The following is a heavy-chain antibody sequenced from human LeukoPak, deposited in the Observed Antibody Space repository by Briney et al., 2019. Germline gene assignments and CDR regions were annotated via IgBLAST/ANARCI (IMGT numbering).Heavy chain of an antibody. V-gene: IGHV3-23*01. D-gene: IGHD3-22*01. Sequence: GGSLRLSRAASGVTFSSYAMSWVRQAPGKGLEWGSAISGSGGSTYYADSVKGRFTISRDNSKNTRYLQMNSLRAEDTAVYYCAKDRYYDSSGSRTPFDYWGQGTLVTVSS. CDR2: ISGSGGST. CDR1: GVTFSSYA. J-gene: IGHJ4*02. CDR3: AKDRYYDSSGSRTPFDY.